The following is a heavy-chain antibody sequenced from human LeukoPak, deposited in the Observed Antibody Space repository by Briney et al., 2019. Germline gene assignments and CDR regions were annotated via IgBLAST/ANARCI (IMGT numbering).Heavy chain of an antibody. Sequence: GGSLRLSCAASGLTFSTYAMSWVRQAPGKGLEWVSVISGGGGRTDYADSVKGRFTISRDNSKSTLYLQMNSLRAEDTAVYYCAKASAGRGSSGWLLLDYWGQGTLVTVSS. V-gene: IGHV3-23*01. CDR2: ISGGGGRT. CDR3: AKASAGRGSSGWLLLDY. D-gene: IGHD6-19*01. J-gene: IGHJ4*02. CDR1: GLTFSTYA.